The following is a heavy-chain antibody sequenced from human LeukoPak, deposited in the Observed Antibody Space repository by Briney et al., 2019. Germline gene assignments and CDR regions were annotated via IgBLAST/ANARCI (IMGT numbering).Heavy chain of an antibody. CDR3: ARLVWFRELFTYYFDY. CDR2: IYYSGST. V-gene: IGHV4-39*01. Sequence: SETLSLTCTVSGGSISSSSYYWGWIRQPPGKGLEWIGSIYYSGSTYYNPSLKSRVTISVDTSKNQFSLKLSSVTAADTAVYYCARLVWFRELFTYYFDYWGQGTLVTVSS. D-gene: IGHD3-10*01. CDR1: GGSISSSSYY. J-gene: IGHJ4*02.